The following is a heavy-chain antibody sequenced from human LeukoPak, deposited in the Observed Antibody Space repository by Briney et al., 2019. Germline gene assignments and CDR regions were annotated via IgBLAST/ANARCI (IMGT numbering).Heavy chain of an antibody. CDR1: GYTFTSYY. CDR3: ASVDSGTAFLRYDY. J-gene: IGHJ4*02. D-gene: IGHD2-21*02. CDR2: INPSGGST. V-gene: IGHV1-46*01. Sequence: AAVKVSFKASGYTFTSYYMHWVRRAPGQGLEWMGIINPSGGSTSYAQKFQGRVTMTRDTSTSTVYMELSSLRSDDTAIYYCASVDSGTAFLRYDYWGQGTLVSVST.